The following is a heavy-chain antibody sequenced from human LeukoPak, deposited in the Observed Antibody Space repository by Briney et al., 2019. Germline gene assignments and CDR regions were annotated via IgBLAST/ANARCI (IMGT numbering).Heavy chain of an antibody. CDR2: INSDGSST. CDR1: GFTFSSYW. Sequence: GGSLRLSCAASGFTFSSYWMHWVCQPPGKGLVWVSHINSDGSSTSYAASVKGRFTISRDNAKNTLYLQMNSLRAEDTAVYYCARVDGGGYDWNYWGQGALVTVSS. CDR3: ARVDGGGYDWNY. J-gene: IGHJ4*02. V-gene: IGHV3-74*01. D-gene: IGHD5-12*01.